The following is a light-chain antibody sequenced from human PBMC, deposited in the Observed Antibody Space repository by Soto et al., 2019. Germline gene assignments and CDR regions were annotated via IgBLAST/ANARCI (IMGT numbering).Light chain of an antibody. Sequence: QSVLPQPPSVSAAPGQTVTISSSGSSSNIGNNYVSWYQQLPGTAPKLLIYENIKRPSGIPDRFSGSKSGTSATLGITGLQTGDEADYYCGTWDSSLSAGVFGGGTKVTV. V-gene: IGLV1-51*02. CDR3: GTWDSSLSAGV. CDR1: SSNIGNNY. J-gene: IGLJ2*01. CDR2: ENI.